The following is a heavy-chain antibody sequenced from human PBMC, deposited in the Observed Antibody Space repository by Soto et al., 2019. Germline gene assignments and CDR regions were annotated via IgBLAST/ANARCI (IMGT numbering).Heavy chain of an antibody. CDR1: GYTFTSHT. CDR3: ARPGEYYGCWRGSFDY. Sequence: SVNLSCKASGYTFTSHTMHWVRQAPGQRLEWMGWVNAGNGNTKYSQKFQGRVTITRDTSASTAYMELSSLRSEDTAVYFCARPGEYYGCWRGSFDYWCQRTL. CDR2: VNAGNGNT. V-gene: IGHV1-3*01. J-gene: IGHJ4*02. D-gene: IGHD3-3*01.